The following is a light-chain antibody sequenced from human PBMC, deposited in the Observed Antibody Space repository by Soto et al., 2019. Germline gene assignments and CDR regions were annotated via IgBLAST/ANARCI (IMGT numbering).Light chain of an antibody. CDR3: QQSDSTPYT. Sequence: DIQITQSPSSLSSSVGDRVVITCLASQTISTYLNWYQQKPGKAPRLLIYDASSLLSGVPSRFSGSGSGTDFTLTIASLQPEDFSTYYCQQSDSTPYTFGQGTKVDIK. CDR2: DAS. V-gene: IGKV1-39*01. CDR1: QTISTY. J-gene: IGKJ2*01.